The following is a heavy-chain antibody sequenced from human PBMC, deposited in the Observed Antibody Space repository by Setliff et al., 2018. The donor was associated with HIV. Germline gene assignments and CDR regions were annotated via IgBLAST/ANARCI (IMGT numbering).Heavy chain of an antibody. Sequence: GASVKVSCKASGYTFTGYYMHWVRQAPGQGLEWMGIINPSSGSTTYAQKFQGRVTMTRDTSISTAYMELSRLRSDDTAVYYCARSNYYEDVDYWGQGTLVTVSS. V-gene: IGHV1-2*02. CDR1: GYTFTGYY. CDR2: INPSSGST. J-gene: IGHJ4*02. CDR3: ARSNYYEDVDY. D-gene: IGHD3-22*01.